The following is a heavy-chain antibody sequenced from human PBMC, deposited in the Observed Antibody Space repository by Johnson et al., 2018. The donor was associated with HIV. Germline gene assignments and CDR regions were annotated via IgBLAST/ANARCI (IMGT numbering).Heavy chain of an antibody. D-gene: IGHD2-2*01. J-gene: IGHJ3*02. Sequence: VQLVESGGGVVQPGRSLRLSCAASGFTFSSYAMHWVRQAPGKGLEWVAVISYDGSNKYYADSVKGRFTISRDNSKNTLYLQMNSLRAEDTAVYYCASEVPGKAFDIWGQGTMVTVSS. V-gene: IGHV3-30-3*01. CDR1: GFTFSSYA. CDR2: ISYDGSNK. CDR3: ASEVPGKAFDI.